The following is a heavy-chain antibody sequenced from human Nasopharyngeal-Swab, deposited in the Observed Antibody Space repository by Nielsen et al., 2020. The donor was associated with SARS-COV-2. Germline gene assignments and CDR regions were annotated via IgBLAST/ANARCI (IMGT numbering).Heavy chain of an antibody. Sequence: GESLKISCAASGFTFSDYYMSWIRHIPGKGLEWVSYISGSSSHTSYADSVKGRFIISRDNAKNSLDLQMNSLRVEDTAVYYCVRNEIWGQGTLVTVS. V-gene: IGHV3-11*03. CDR2: ISGSSSHT. CDR3: VRNEI. J-gene: IGHJ4*02. CDR1: GFTFSDYY.